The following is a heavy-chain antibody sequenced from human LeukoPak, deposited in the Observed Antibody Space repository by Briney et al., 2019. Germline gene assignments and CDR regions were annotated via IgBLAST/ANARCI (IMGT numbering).Heavy chain of an antibody. CDR3: VRYVVYGSGIYYFDY. CDR1: GGSISSYY. D-gene: IGHD3-10*01. V-gene: IGHV4-59*01. J-gene: IGHJ4*02. Sequence: SETLSLTCTVSGGSISSYYWSWIRQPPGKGLEWIGYISYSGSTNYNPSLKSRVTISLDTSKNQFSLKLNSVTAADTAVFYCVRYVVYGSGIYYFDYWGQGTLVTVSS. CDR2: ISYSGST.